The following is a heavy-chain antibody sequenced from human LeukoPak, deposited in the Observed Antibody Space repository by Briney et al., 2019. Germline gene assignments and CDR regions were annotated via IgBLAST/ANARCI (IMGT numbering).Heavy chain of an antibody. V-gene: IGHV4-38-2*01. CDR1: GYSLSSGYY. J-gene: IGHJ4*02. D-gene: IGHD2-2*01. CDR3: ARLSCSSTSCYFDY. Sequence: SETLSLTCAVSGYSLSSGYYWGWIRQPPGKGREWIGSIYHSGSTYYNPSLKSRVTISVDTSKNQFSLKLSSVTAADTAVYYCARLSCSSTSCYFDYWGQGTLVTVSS. CDR2: IYHSGST.